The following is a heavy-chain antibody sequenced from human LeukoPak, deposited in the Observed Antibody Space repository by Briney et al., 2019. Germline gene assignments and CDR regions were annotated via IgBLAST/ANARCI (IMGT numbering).Heavy chain of an antibody. V-gene: IGHV4-31*03. Sequence: SETLSLTCTVSGGSISSGGYYWSWIRQHPGKGLEWIGYIYYSGSTYYNPSLKSRVTVSVDTPKNQFSLKLSSVTAADTAVYYCAREIVAERSNWFDPWGQGTLVTVSS. J-gene: IGHJ5*02. D-gene: IGHD3-16*02. CDR2: IYYSGST. CDR3: AREIVAERSNWFDP. CDR1: GGSISSGGYY.